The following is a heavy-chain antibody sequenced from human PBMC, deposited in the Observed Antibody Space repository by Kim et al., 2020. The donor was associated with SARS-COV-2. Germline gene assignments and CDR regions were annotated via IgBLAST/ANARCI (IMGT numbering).Heavy chain of an antibody. CDR2: INHSGST. Sequence: SETLSLTCAVYGGSFSGYYWSWIRQPPGKGLEWIGEINHSGSTNYNPSLKSRVTISVDTSKNQFSLKLSSVTAADTAVYYCARGRFYYYGSGSYYNVDYFDYWGQGTLVTVSS. CDR3: ARGRFYYYGSGSYYNVDYFDY. CDR1: GGSFSGYY. J-gene: IGHJ4*02. V-gene: IGHV4-34*01. D-gene: IGHD3-10*01.